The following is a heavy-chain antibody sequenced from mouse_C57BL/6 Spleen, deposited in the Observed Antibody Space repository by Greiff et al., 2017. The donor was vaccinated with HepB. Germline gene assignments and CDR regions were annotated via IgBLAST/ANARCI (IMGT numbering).Heavy chain of an antibody. Sequence: VQLQQSGAELVRPGASVTLSCKASGYTFTDYEMHWVKQTPVHGLEWIGAIDPETGGTAYNQKFKGKAILTAGKSSSPAYMELRSLTSEDSAVYYCTRSGLLRGSWFDYWGQGTLVTVSA. D-gene: IGHD2-3*01. CDR3: TRSGLLRGSWFDY. J-gene: IGHJ3*01. CDR2: IDPETGGT. V-gene: IGHV1-15*01. CDR1: GYTFTDYE.